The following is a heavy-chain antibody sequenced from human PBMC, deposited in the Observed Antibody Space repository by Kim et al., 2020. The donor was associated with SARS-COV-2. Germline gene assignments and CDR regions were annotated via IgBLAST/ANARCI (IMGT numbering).Heavy chain of an antibody. CDR2: KQDGSEK. CDR3: ARTGT. D-gene: IGHD3-10*01. J-gene: IGHJ5*02. V-gene: IGHV3-7*03. Sequence: KQDGSEKYYVDSVKGRFTISRDNAKNSLYLQMNSLRAEDTAVYYCARTGTWGQGTLVTVSS.